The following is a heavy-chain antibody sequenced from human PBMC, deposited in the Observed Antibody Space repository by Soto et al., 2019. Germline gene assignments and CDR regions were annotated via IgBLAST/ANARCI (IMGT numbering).Heavy chain of an antibody. CDR1: GFTFSPYA. Sequence: EVQLLESGGGLIQPGGSLRLSCTASGFTFSPYAMSWVRQAPGKGPEWVSTISSSGADTYYADSVKGRFTISRDNSKNTLYLQMNSLRAEDTAVYYCAKDNRCSSGVCYTSFDYWGQGTLVTVSS. CDR3: AKDNRCSSGVCYTSFDY. J-gene: IGHJ4*02. D-gene: IGHD2-8*01. CDR2: ISSSGADT. V-gene: IGHV3-23*01.